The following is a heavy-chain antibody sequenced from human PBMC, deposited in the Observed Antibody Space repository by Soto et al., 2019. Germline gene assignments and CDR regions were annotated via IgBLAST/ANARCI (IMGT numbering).Heavy chain of an antibody. CDR1: GDSVSSNSAA. Sequence: SQTLSLTCVISGDSVSSNSAAWNWIRQSPSRGLEWLGRTYYRSKWYNDYAVSVKSRITINPDTSKNQFSLQLRSVTPEDTAVYYCARGGDLWSGSHNYYYYGMDVWGQGTTVTVS. J-gene: IGHJ6*02. V-gene: IGHV6-1*01. CDR3: ARGGDLWSGSHNYYYYGMDV. CDR2: TYYRSKWYN. D-gene: IGHD3-3*01.